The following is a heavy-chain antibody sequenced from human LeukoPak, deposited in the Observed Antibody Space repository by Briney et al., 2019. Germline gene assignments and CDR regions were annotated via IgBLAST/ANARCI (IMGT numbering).Heavy chain of an antibody. D-gene: IGHD3-3*01. Sequence: GASVKVSCKASGYTFTGYYMHWVRQAPGQGLEWMGWINPNSGGTNYAQKFQGRVTMTRDTSISTAYMELSRLRSDDTAVYYCARDGRDYDFWPLGDFDPWGQGTLVTVSS. J-gene: IGHJ5*02. CDR3: ARDGRDYDFWPLGDFDP. CDR1: GYTFTGYY. V-gene: IGHV1-2*02. CDR2: INPNSGGT.